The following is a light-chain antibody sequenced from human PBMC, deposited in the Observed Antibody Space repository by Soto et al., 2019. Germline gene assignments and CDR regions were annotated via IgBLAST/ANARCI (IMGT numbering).Light chain of an antibody. J-gene: IGKJ4*01. CDR1: QSFPNNY. V-gene: IGKV3-20*01. Sequence: EIVLAQSPVTTCFSPVEIATHSRSASQSFPNNYLAWYQQKPGQAPRFVIYGASARASGIPDRFTGGGSGTDFTLTISRLEPEDFAVYYCQKFGSYPLNFGGGNTGAIK. CDR3: QKFGSYPLN. CDR2: GAS.